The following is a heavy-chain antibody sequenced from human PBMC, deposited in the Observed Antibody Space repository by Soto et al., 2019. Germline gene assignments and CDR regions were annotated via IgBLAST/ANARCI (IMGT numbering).Heavy chain of an antibody. CDR1: GGSISSYY. V-gene: IGHV4-59*01. D-gene: IGHD4-4*01. J-gene: IGHJ6*02. CDR3: ARDGYTVTPNYYYGMDV. Sequence: PSETLSVTCTVSGGSISSYYLSWIRQNPGKGLEWIGYIYYSGSTNYNPSLKSRVTISVDTSKNQFSLKLSSVTAADTAVYYCARDGYTVTPNYYYGMDVWGQGTTVTVSS. CDR2: IYYSGST.